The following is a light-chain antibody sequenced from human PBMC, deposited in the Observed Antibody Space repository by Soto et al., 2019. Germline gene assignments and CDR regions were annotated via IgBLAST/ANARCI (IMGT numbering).Light chain of an antibody. CDR1: SSNIGSYT. CDR3: AAWDDSLNAV. Sequence: QSVLTQPPSASGTPGQRVTISCSGSSSNIGSYTVNWYQQLPGTAPKLLIYSNDQRPSGVPDRFSGSKSGTSASLAISGLQSEDAADYYCAAWDDSLNAVFGGGTNLTVL. V-gene: IGLV1-44*01. J-gene: IGLJ2*01. CDR2: SND.